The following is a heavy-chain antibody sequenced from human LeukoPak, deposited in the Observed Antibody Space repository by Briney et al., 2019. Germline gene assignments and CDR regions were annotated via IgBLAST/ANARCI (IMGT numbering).Heavy chain of an antibody. CDR1: GFTVSSNY. CDR3: ARELHLDYGEINWFDP. J-gene: IGHJ5*02. D-gene: IGHD4-17*01. Sequence: PGGSLRLSCAASGFTVSSNYMSWVRQAPGKGLEWVSVIYSGGSTYYADSVKGRFTISRDNSKNTLYLQMNSLRAEDTAVYYCARELHLDYGEINWFDPWGQGTLVTVSS. CDR2: IYSGGST. V-gene: IGHV3-53*01.